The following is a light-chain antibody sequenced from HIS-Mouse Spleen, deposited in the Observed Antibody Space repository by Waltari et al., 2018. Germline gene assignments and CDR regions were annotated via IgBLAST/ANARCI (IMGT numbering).Light chain of an antibody. Sequence: QSALTPPPSASGSPGQSVTIPCTGTSSHGGGYNFVSWYQQHPGKAPKLMIYEVSKRPSGVPDRFSGSKSGNTASLTVSGLQAEDEADYYCSSYAGSNIVVFGGGTKLTVL. CDR2: EVS. V-gene: IGLV2-8*01. CDR3: SSYAGSNIVV. CDR1: SSHGGGYNF. J-gene: IGLJ2*01.